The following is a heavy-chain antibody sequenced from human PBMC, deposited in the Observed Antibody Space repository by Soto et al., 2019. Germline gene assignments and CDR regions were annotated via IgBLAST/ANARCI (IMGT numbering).Heavy chain of an antibody. CDR2: ISDSGETT. CDR1: NFKLLSCA. Sequence: PGGSRRHHGSASNFKLLSCALSWVRQAERKVLEWVSAISDSGETTYYANAVKGRFTIPRDNSKNTLYLQLSSLSAGDTARFFFSKNPNDGSGYGGFDFWGQGNL. D-gene: IGHD6-13*01. J-gene: IGHJ4*02. V-gene: IGHV3-23*01. CDR3: SKNPNDGSGYGGFDF.